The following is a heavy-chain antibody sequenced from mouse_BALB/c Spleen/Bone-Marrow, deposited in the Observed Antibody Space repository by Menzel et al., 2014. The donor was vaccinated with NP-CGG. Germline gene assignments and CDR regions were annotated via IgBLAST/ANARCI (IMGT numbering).Heavy chain of an antibody. CDR2: ISSGSSTI. V-gene: IGHV5-17*02. CDR1: GFTFSSFG. D-gene: IGHD2-4*01. CDR3: ARGYDYGFAY. J-gene: IGHJ3*01. Sequence: EVQLVESGGGLVQPGGSRKLSCAASGFTFSSFGMHWVRQAPEKGLEWVAYISSGSSTIYYADTVKGRYTISRDNPKHTLFLQMTSLRSEDTAMYYCARGYDYGFAYWGQGTLVTVSA.